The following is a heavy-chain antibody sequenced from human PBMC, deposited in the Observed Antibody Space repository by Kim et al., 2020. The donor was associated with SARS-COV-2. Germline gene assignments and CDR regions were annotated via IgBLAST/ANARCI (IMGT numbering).Heavy chain of an antibody. D-gene: IGHD3-22*01. Sequence: VQGRFTTSRDNSKNTLYLQMNSLRAEDTALYYCAKDTYDSRGYYPYYFDCWGQGTLVTVSS. V-gene: IGHV3-30*02. CDR3: AKDTYDSRGYYPYYFDC. J-gene: IGHJ4*02.